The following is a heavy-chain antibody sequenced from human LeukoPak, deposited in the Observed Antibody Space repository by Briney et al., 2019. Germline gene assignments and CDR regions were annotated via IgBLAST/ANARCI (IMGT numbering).Heavy chain of an antibody. Sequence: KSGGSLRLSCLASGRTIRDNYMVWIRQAPGKGLEYITYISGSGSDIQYADSVRGRFTVSRDNAKNSVYLQLNSLRVEDTAVYFCARGSRLCDTWGQGTMVTVSS. CDR1: GRTIRDNY. J-gene: IGHJ3*01. D-gene: IGHD3-10*02. CDR2: ISGSGSDI. V-gene: IGHV3-11*04. CDR3: ARGSRLCDT.